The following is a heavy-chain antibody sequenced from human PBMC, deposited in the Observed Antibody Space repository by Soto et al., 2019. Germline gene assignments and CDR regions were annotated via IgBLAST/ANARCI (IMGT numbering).Heavy chain of an antibody. CDR2: IKQDGSEK. V-gene: IGHV3-7*01. D-gene: IGHD2-15*01. J-gene: IGHJ6*02. CDR3: ARERVDYYYGMDV. CDR1: GFTFRSYW. Sequence: PGGSLRLSCAASGFTFRSYWMSWVRQAPGKGLEWVANIKQDGSEKYYVDSVKGRFTISRDNAKNSLYLQMNSLRAEDTAVYYCARERVDYYYGMDVWGQGTKVTVSS.